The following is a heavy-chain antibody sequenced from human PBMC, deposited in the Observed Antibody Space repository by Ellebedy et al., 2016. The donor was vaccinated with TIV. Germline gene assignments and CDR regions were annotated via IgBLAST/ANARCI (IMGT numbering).Heavy chain of an antibody. CDR1: GGSISSTYY. CDR2: IDYSGNV. V-gene: IGHV4-39*01. Sequence: SETLSLXCTVSGGSISSTYYWGWLRPPPGKGLEWTGSIDYSGNVYYNPSLKSRVTISVDTSKNQFSLKLSSVTAADTAAYECARQTITGNVGRGFFDIWGQGTMVTVSS. J-gene: IGHJ3*02. D-gene: IGHD1-20*01. CDR3: ARQTITGNVGRGFFDI.